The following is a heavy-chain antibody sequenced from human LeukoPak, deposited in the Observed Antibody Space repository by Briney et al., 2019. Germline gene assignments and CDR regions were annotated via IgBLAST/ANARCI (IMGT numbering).Heavy chain of an antibody. Sequence: QPGGSLRLSCAASGFTFSSCAMSWVRQAPGKGLEWVSAISGSGGSTYYADSVKGRFTISRDNSKNTLYLQMNSLRAEDTAVYYCANIGPIINLPDYWGQGTLVTVSS. CDR2: ISGSGGST. V-gene: IGHV3-23*01. CDR3: ANIGPIINLPDY. D-gene: IGHD3-10*01. CDR1: GFTFSSCA. J-gene: IGHJ4*02.